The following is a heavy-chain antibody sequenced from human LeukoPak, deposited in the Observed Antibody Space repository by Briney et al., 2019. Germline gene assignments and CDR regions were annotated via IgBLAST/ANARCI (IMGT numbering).Heavy chain of an antibody. CDR1: GGSFSGYY. D-gene: IGHD5-24*01. CDR2: INHSGST. J-gene: IGHJ4*02. CDR3: AREVEMATITPFDY. V-gene: IGHV4-34*01. Sequence: PSETLSLTCAVYGGSFSGYYWSWIRQPPGKGLEWIGEINHSGSTNYNPSLKSRVTISVDTSKNQFSLKLSSVTAADTAVYYCAREVEMATITPFDYWGQGTLVTVSS.